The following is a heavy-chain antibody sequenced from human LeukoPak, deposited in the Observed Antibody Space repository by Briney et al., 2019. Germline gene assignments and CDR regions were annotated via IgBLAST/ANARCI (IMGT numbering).Heavy chain of an antibody. CDR3: ARQGSGSLTWFDP. J-gene: IGHJ5*02. CDR2: IKQDGSDK. V-gene: IGHV3-7*01. Sequence: GGSLRLSCAASGFTFSTYWMSWVRQAPGKGLEWVANIKQDGSDKYYVDSVKGRFTISRDNAKNSLFLQMNSLRAEDTAVYYCARQGSGSLTWFDPWGQGSLVTVSS. CDR1: GFTFSTYW. D-gene: IGHD3-10*01.